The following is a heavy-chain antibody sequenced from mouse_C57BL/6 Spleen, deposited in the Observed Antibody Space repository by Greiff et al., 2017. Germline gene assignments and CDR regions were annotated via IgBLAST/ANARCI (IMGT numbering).Heavy chain of an antibody. CDR1: GFNIKDDY. D-gene: IGHD2-1*01. Sequence: EVQLQPSGAELVRPGASVKLSCTASGFNIKDDYMHWVKQRPEQGLEWIGWIDPENGDTEYASKFQGKATITADTSSNTAYLQLSSLTSEDTAVYYCTTYYGNPAWFAYWGQGTLVTVSA. J-gene: IGHJ3*01. V-gene: IGHV14-4*01. CDR2: IDPENGDT. CDR3: TTYYGNPAWFAY.